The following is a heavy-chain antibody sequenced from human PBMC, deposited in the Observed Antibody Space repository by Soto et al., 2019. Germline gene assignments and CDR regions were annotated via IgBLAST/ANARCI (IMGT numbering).Heavy chain of an antibody. CDR2: IYSGGST. D-gene: IGHD3-22*01. CDR3: ARDGPYSLRSGYYYRRDY. V-gene: IGHV3-53*01. J-gene: IGHJ4*02. Sequence: GGSLRLSCAASGFTVSSNYMSWVRQAPGKGLEWVSVIYSGGSTYYADSVKGRFTISRDNSKNTLYLQMNSLRAEDTAVYYCARDGPYSLRSGYYYRRDYWGQGTLVTVSS. CDR1: GFTVSSNY.